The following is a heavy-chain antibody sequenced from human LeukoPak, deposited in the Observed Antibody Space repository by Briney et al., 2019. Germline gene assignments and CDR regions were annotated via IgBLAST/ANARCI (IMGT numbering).Heavy chain of an antibody. J-gene: IGHJ5*02. CDR1: GFIFGDYD. D-gene: IGHD6-6*01. V-gene: IGHV3-20*04. CDR3: ARASYSSSSNWFDP. CDR2: INWNGGST. Sequence: PGGSLRLTCAASGFIFGDYDMSWVRQAPGKGLEWVSGINWNGGSTGYADSVKGRFTISRDNAKNSLYLQMNSLRAEDTALYYCARASYSSSSNWFDPWGQGTLVTVSS.